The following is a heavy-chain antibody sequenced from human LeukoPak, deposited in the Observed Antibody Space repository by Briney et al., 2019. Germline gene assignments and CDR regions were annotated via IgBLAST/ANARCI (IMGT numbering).Heavy chain of an antibody. J-gene: IGHJ4*02. Sequence: GGSLRLSCAGSGFTFSGTWLNWLRQAPGPGLEWVARINTKTDGATTTYGAAVKGRFTISRDDSKSTLYLDMNSLKTEDTAVYYCTTEFWYYFNNWGQGTLVTVSS. CDR2: INTKTDGATT. V-gene: IGHV3-15*01. CDR3: TTEFWYYFNN. CDR1: GFTFSGTW. D-gene: IGHD3-3*01.